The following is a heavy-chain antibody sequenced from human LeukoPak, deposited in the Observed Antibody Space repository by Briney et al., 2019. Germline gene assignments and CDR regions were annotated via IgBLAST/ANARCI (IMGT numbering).Heavy chain of an antibody. CDR3: VKHVGSRWSNNRFDP. CDR2: VSRFGGTT. Sequence: GGSLRLSCAASGFTFDSYAMSWVRQAPGKGLEWGSAVSRFGGTTYYADSAEGRFTISRDNSNNTVYLQMNSLRVGDTALYYCVKHVGSRWSNNRFDPWGQGTLVTVS. CDR1: GFTFDSYA. D-gene: IGHD6-13*01. V-gene: IGHV3-23*01. J-gene: IGHJ5*02.